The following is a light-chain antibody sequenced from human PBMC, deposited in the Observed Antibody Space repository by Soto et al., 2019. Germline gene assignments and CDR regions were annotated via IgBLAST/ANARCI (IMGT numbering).Light chain of an antibody. J-gene: IGKJ5*01. CDR1: QTVRNNY. CDR2: GAS. CDR3: QQRSNWPIT. V-gene: IGKV3D-20*02. Sequence: EFVLTQSPGTLSLSPGERHTLSCRASQTVRNNYLAWYQQTNGQAPRLLIYGASTRDAIIPARFSGSGSGTEFTLTISRLQSEDFEVYYCQQRSNWPITFGQGTRLEIK.